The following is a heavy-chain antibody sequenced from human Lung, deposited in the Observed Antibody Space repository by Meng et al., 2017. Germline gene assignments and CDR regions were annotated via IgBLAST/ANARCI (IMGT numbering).Heavy chain of an antibody. V-gene: IGHV1-2*06. J-gene: IGHJ4*02. CDR3: ARDEDISAAGKLFGDY. D-gene: IGHD6-25*01. CDR1: GYNFPDYY. CDR2: INPKSGDT. Sequence: QERVVQSGAEAKKPGASVKVYCKPYGYNFPDYYIHWVRRAPGQGLEWMGRINPKSGDTHYAQKFQARVTMTGDTSISTAYMELSGLRSDDTAMYYCARDEDISAAGKLFGDYWGQGTLVTVSS.